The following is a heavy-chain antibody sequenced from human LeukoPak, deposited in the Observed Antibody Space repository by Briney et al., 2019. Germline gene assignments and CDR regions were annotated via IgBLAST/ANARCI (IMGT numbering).Heavy chain of an antibody. D-gene: IGHD3-22*01. CDR3: ARDNSKWDDSSGHDY. J-gene: IGHJ4*02. Sequence: GGSLRLSCAASGFTFSSYSMTWVRQPPGKGLEWVANIKQDGSKKYYVDSVKGRFTISRDNAQNSLYLQMNGLRAEDTAVYYCARDNSKWDDSSGHDYWGQGTLVTASP. CDR2: IKQDGSKK. CDR1: GFTFSSYS. V-gene: IGHV3-7*01.